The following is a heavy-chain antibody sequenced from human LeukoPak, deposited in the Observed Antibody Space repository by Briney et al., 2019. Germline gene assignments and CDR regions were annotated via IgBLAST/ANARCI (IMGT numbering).Heavy chain of an antibody. Sequence: GASVKVSCKASGGTFSSLSFSWVRQAPGQGLEWMGRISPIGNVAEYAQKFQGRLTFSADKSTSTAHMELSSLRSVDTAVYFCARRIRNADYVGGWFDPWGQGTLVTVSS. V-gene: IGHV1-69*02. J-gene: IGHJ5*02. CDR2: ISPIGNVA. D-gene: IGHD4-17*01. CDR1: GGTFSSLS. CDR3: ARRIRNADYVGGWFDP.